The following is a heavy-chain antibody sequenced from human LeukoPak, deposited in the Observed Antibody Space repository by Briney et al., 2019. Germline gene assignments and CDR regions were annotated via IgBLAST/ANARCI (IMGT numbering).Heavy chain of an antibody. CDR1: GGSISSGGYY. CDR2: IYYSGST. Sequence: SQTLSLTCTVSGGSISSGGYYWSWIRQHPGKGLEWIGYIYYSGSTYYNPSLKSRVTISVDTSKNQFSLKLSSVTAADTAVYYCARVGIAAAGKGRNYLTYYFDYWGQGTLVTVSS. D-gene: IGHD6-13*01. V-gene: IGHV4-31*03. J-gene: IGHJ4*02. CDR3: ARVGIAAAGKGRNYLTYYFDY.